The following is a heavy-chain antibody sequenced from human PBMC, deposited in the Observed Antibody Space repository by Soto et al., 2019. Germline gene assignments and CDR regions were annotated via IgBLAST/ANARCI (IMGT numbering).Heavy chain of an antibody. CDR1: GYSFTSYW. V-gene: IGHV5-51*01. Sequence: GESLKISCKGSGYSFTSYWIGWVRQMPGKGLEWMGIIYPGDSGTRYSPSFQGQVTISADKSISTAYLQWSSLKASDTAMYYCARSVVAATPPPYYYYGMDVWGQGTTVTVSS. CDR3: ARSVVAATPPPYYYYGMDV. J-gene: IGHJ6*02. CDR2: IYPGDSGT. D-gene: IGHD2-15*01.